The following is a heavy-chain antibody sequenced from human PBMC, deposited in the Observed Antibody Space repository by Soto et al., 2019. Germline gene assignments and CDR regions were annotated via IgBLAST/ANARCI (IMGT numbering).Heavy chain of an antibody. Sequence: QVQLVQSGAEVKKPGSSVKVSCKASGGTFSSYAISWVRQAPGKGLEWMGGIIPIFGTANYAQKFQGRVTITADESTSTAYMELSSLRSEDTAVYYCARDAYYYDSSDPGEFDIWGQGTMVTVSS. D-gene: IGHD3-22*01. CDR1: GGTFSSYA. CDR2: IIPIFGTA. CDR3: ARDAYYYDSSDPGEFDI. V-gene: IGHV1-69*01. J-gene: IGHJ3*02.